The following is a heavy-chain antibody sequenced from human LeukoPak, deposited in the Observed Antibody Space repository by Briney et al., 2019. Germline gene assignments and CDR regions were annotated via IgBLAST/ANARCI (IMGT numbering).Heavy chain of an antibody. J-gene: IGHJ4*02. D-gene: IGHD3-22*01. V-gene: IGHV3-23*01. Sequence: PGGSLRLSCAASRFTFSNFGMSWVRQAPGKGLEWVSAISGSGGSTYYADSVKGRFTISRDNSKNTLYLQMNSLRAEDTAVYYCAKSYYYDSSGYYREYYFDYWGQGTLVTVSS. CDR2: ISGSGGST. CDR1: RFTFSNFG. CDR3: AKSYYYDSSGYYREYYFDY.